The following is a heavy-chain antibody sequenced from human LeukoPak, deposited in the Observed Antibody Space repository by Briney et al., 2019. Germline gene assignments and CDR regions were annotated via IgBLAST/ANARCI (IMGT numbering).Heavy chain of an antibody. Sequence: AETLSLTCTVSDGSISSSSYYWGWIRQPPGKCLEWIGSVYYSGNTYYTPSLKSRVAISVDTSKNQFSLKLSSVTAADSAVYHCARHRRSSGWKYYFDYWGQGTLVIVSS. CDR3: ARHRRSSGWKYYFDY. CDR2: VYYSGNT. CDR1: DGSISSSSYY. V-gene: IGHV4-39*01. J-gene: IGHJ4*02. D-gene: IGHD6-19*01.